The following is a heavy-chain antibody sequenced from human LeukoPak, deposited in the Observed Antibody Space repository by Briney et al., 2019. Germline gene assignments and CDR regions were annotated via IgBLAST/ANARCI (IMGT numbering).Heavy chain of an antibody. CDR1: GFTFSSYS. CDR3: ARGYSGYDNPYYFDY. V-gene: IGHV3-21*01. J-gene: IGHJ4*02. Sequence: PGGSLRLSCAASGFTFSSYSMNWVRQAPGKGLEWVSSISSSSSYIYYADSVKGRFTISRDNAKNSLYLQMNSLRAEDTAVYYCARGYSGYDNPYYFDYWGQGTLVTVSS. CDR2: ISSSSSYI. D-gene: IGHD5-12*01.